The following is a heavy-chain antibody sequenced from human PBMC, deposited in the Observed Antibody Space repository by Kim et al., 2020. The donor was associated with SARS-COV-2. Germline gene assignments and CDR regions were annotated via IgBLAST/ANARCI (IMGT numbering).Heavy chain of an antibody. CDR3: ARTAYGDFGWFYP. J-gene: IGHJ5*02. D-gene: IGHD4-17*01. CDR1: GGSFSGYY. Sequence: SETLSLTCAVYGGSFSGYYWSWIRQPPGKGLEWIGVINHSGSTNYNPSLKSRVTISVDTSKNQFSLKLSSVTAADTAVYYCARTAYGDFGWFYPWCQGTLIAVAS. CDR2: INHSGST. V-gene: IGHV4-34*01.